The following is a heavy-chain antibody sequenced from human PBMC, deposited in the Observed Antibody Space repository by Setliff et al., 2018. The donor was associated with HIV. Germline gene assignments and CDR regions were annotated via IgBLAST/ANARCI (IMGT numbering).Heavy chain of an antibody. CDR2: INHSGST. CDR1: GGSFSSYY. Sequence: SETLSLTCAVYGGSFSSYYWIWIRQPPGKGLEWIGEINHSGSTAYNPSLKSRVTISVDDAKNTVYLQMNSLRGDDTAVYYCATIPWGLFDYWGQGTLVTVSS. D-gene: IGHD7-27*01. V-gene: IGHV4-34*01. CDR3: ATIPWGLFDY. J-gene: IGHJ4*02.